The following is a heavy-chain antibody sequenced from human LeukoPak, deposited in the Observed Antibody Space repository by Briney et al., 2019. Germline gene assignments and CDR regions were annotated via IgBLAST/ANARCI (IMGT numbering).Heavy chain of an antibody. Sequence: SETLSLTCTVSGYSISSGYYWGWIRQPPGKGLEWIGSIHHSGSTYYNPSLKSRVTISVDTSKNQVSLKLSSVTAADTAVYYCARVGGGSYLNFDYWGQGTLVTVSS. CDR3: ARVGGGSYLNFDY. CDR2: IHHSGST. D-gene: IGHD1-26*01. CDR1: GYSISSGYY. V-gene: IGHV4-38-2*02. J-gene: IGHJ4*02.